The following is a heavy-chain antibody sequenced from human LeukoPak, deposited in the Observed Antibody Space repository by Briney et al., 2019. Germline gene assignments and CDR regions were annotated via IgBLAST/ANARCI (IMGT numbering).Heavy chain of an antibody. CDR3: ARDRTPYYYDSSGYRGYFDY. Sequence: GGSLRLSCAASGFTFSSYSMNWVRQAPGKGLEWVSYISSSSSTIYYADSVKGRFTISRDNAKNSLYLQMNSLRAEDTAVYYCARDRTPYYYDSSGYRGYFDYWGQGTLVTASS. CDR2: ISSSSSTI. D-gene: IGHD3-22*01. V-gene: IGHV3-48*01. J-gene: IGHJ4*02. CDR1: GFTFSSYS.